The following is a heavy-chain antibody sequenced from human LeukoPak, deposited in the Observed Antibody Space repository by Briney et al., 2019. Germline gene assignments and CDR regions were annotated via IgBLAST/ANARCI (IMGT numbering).Heavy chain of an antibody. D-gene: IGHD1-26*01. V-gene: IGHV4-59*01. Sequence: SETLSLTCTVSGDSISSSFWNWIRQPPGQRLEWIGNIYYSGSTNYNPALKRRVTFSVDTTKNQVSLKLSSATAADTAVYYCARGALGAHPVDYWGQGTLVIVSS. J-gene: IGHJ4*02. CDR3: ARGALGAHPVDY. CDR2: IYYSGST. CDR1: GDSISSSF.